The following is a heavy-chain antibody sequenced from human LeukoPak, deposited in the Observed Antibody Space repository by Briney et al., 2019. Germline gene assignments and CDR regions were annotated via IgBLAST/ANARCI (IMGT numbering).Heavy chain of an antibody. J-gene: IGHJ4*02. CDR1: GGSISSSSYY. CDR2: IYYSGST. CDR3: AVQLGYCSGTSCRGDY. V-gene: IGHV4-39*01. Sequence: PSETLSLTCTVSGGSISSSSYYWGWIRQPPGKGLEWFGSIYYSGSTYYNPSLKSRVTISVDTSKNQFSLKLSSVTAADTAVYYCAVQLGYCSGTSCRGDYWGQGTLVTVSS. D-gene: IGHD2-2*01.